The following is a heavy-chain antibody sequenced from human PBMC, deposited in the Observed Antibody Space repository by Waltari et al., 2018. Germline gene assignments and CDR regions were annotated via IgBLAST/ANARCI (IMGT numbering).Heavy chain of an antibody. CDR2: IYYSGST. D-gene: IGHD6-19*01. J-gene: IGHJ4*02. CDR3: ATYYSSGWYGTFDY. V-gene: IGHV4-59*01. Sequence: QVQLQESGPGLVKPSETLSLTCTVSGGSISSYYWSWIRQPPGKGLEWFGYIYYSGSTNYTPSLKSRVTISVDTSKNQFSRKLSSVTAADTAVYYCATYYSSGWYGTFDYWGQGTLVTVSS. CDR1: GGSISSYY.